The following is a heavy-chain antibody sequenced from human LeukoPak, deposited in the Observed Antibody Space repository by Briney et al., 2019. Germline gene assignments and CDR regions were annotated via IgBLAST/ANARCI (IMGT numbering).Heavy chain of an antibody. CDR1: GFTFSSYN. D-gene: IGHD6-19*01. V-gene: IGHV3-48*01. CDR2: ISSSSSVI. J-gene: IGHJ3*02. Sequence: GGSLRLSCAASGFTFSSYNMNWVRQAPGKGLEWVSYISSSSSVIYYADSVKGRFTISRDNSKNTLYLQMNSLRAEDTAVYYCARDHSSGWYSAFDIWGQGTMVTVSS. CDR3: ARDHSSGWYSAFDI.